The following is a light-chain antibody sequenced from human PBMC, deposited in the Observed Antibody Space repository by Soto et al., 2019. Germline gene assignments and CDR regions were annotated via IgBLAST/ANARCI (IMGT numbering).Light chain of an antibody. V-gene: IGKV3-20*01. CDR1: QSVSSTY. CDR2: GAS. CDR3: QQYGGSAT. Sequence: EIVLTQSPGTLSLSPGERATLSCRASQSVSSTYLAWYQQKPGQAPRLLIYGASSRATGIPDRFSGSGSGTDFTLTVSRLEPEDSAVYYCQQYGGSATFGQGTKVEIK. J-gene: IGKJ1*01.